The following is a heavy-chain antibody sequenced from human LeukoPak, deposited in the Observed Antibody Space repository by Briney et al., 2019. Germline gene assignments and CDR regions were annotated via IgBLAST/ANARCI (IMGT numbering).Heavy chain of an antibody. CDR1: GYTFTSYA. CDR3: ARDSGSGSNDY. J-gene: IGHJ4*02. CDR2: ISAGNGNT. V-gene: IGHV1-3*01. D-gene: IGHD1-26*01. Sequence: ASVKVSCKASGYTFTSYAIHWVRQAPGQRLEWMGWISAGNGNTKYSQNFQGRVTFISNTSATTAFMELSSLKSEDAAVYYCARDSGSGSNDYWGQGTLVTVSS.